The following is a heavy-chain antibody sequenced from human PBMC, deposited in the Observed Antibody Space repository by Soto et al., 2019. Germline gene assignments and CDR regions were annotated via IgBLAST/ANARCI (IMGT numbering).Heavy chain of an antibody. Sequence: TLSLTCTVSGGSISSGGYYWSWIRQHPGKGLEWIGYIYYSGSTYYNPSLKSRVTISVDTSKNQFSLKLSSVTAADTAVYYCARDRAAADAFDIWGQGTMVTVSS. V-gene: IGHV4-31*03. CDR1: GGSISSGGYY. CDR2: IYYSGST. CDR3: ARDRAAADAFDI. J-gene: IGHJ3*02. D-gene: IGHD6-25*01.